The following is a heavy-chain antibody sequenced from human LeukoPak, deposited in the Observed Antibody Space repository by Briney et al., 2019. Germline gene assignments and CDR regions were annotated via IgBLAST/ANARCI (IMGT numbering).Heavy chain of an antibody. CDR2: IYYSGST. D-gene: IGHD3/OR15-3a*01. Sequence: SETLSLTCTVSGVSIISYYWSWIRQPPGKGLEWIGYIYYSGSTNYNPSLKSRVTISVDTSKNQFSLKLSSVTAADTAVYYCARLISVSDWFDPWGQGTLVTVSS. CDR3: ARLISVSDWFDP. V-gene: IGHV4-59*01. CDR1: GVSIISYY. J-gene: IGHJ5*02.